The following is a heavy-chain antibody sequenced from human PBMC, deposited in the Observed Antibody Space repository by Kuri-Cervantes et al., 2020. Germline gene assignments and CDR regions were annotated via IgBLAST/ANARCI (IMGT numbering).Heavy chain of an antibody. CDR3: AKGLGSGSNYFDY. CDR2: ISGSGGST. D-gene: IGHD5-12*01. V-gene: IGHV3-23*01. CDR1: GFTFSSYA. J-gene: IGHJ4*02. Sequence: GVSLKISCAASGFTFSSYAMSWVRQAPGKGLEWVSAISGSGGSTYYADSVKGRFTISRDNSKNTLYLQMNSLRAEDTAVYYCAKGLGSGSNYFDYWGQGTLVTVSS.